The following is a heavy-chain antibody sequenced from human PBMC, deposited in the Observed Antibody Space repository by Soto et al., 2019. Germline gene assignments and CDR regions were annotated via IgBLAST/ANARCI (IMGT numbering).Heavy chain of an antibody. V-gene: IGHV1-69*01. D-gene: IGHD5-12*01. CDR1: GGAFSSYA. J-gene: IGHJ2*01. Sequence: QVQLVQSGAEVKKPGSSVKVSCKASGGAFSSYAISWVRQAPGQGLEWMGGIIPIFGTANYAQKFQGRVTITADESTSTAYMELSSLRSEDTAVYYCARRKTLRDGYNPWYFDLWGRGTLVTVSS. CDR2: IIPIFGTA. CDR3: ARRKTLRDGYNPWYFDL.